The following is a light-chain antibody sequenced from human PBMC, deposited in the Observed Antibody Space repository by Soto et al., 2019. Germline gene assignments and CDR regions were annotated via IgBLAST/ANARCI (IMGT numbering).Light chain of an antibody. J-gene: IGLJ2*01. CDR1: SSNIGAGYD. CDR3: QSYDSSLSGRVV. CDR2: GNN. V-gene: IGLV1-40*01. Sequence: QSVLTQPPSVSEAPGQRVTISCTGSSSNIGAGYDVHWYQQLPGTAPKLLIYGNNNRPSGVPDRFSGSKSGTSASLAITGLQAEDEADYYCQSYDSSLSGRVVFGGGTKLTVL.